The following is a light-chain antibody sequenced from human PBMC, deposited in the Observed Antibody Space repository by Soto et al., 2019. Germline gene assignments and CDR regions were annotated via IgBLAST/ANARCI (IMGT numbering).Light chain of an antibody. CDR3: SSYTTTTTLV. Sequence: QSALTQPASVSGSPGQSVTISCTGTSNDVAGYNSVSWYQRHPGKAPKLMIYDVNIRPSGVSNRFSGSKSGNTASLTISGLQAEDEADYYCSSYTTTTTLVFGEGTKVTVL. CDR1: SNDVAGYNS. V-gene: IGLV2-14*03. CDR2: DVN. J-gene: IGLJ3*02.